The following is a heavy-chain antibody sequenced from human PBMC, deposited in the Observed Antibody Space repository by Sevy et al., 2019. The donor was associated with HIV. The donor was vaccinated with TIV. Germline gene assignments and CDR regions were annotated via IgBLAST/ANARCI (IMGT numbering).Heavy chain of an antibody. CDR2: ISWDGGST. D-gene: IGHD6-19*01. V-gene: IGHV3-43*01. Sequence: GGSLRLSRAASGFTFDDYTMHWVRQAPGKGLEWVSLISWDGGSTYYADSVKGRFTISRDNSKNSLYLQMNSLRTEDTALYYCAKDGLGIAVAGTRAYYFDYWGQGTLVTVSS. J-gene: IGHJ4*02. CDR1: GFTFDDYT. CDR3: AKDGLGIAVAGTRAYYFDY.